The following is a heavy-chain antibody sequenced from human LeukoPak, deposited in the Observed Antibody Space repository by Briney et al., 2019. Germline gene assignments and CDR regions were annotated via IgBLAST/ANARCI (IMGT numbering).Heavy chain of an antibody. CDR2: ITTKANNYAT. Sequence: PGGSLRLSCEASGFTFSGSDIHWVRQASRKGLEWVGRITTKANNYATAYGASVKGRFTISRDDSENTAYLQMNSLKTDDTAVYYCTTYRSGHYWGQGTLVAVSS. CDR1: GFTFSGSD. V-gene: IGHV3-73*01. D-gene: IGHD6-19*01. J-gene: IGHJ4*02. CDR3: TTYRSGHY.